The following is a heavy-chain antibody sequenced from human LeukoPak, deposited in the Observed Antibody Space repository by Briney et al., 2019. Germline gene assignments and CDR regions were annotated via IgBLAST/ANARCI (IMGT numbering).Heavy chain of an antibody. V-gene: IGHV4-31*11. J-gene: IGHJ3*02. D-gene: IGHD1-26*01. Sequence: SETLSLTCAVYGGSFSAYYWSWIRQHPGKGLEWIGYIYYSGSTYYNPSLKSRVTISVDTSKNQFSLKLSSVTAADTAVYYCARDNRGWWELRRNDAFDIWGQGTMVTVSS. CDR2: IYYSGST. CDR3: ARDNRGWWELRRNDAFDI. CDR1: GGSFSAYY.